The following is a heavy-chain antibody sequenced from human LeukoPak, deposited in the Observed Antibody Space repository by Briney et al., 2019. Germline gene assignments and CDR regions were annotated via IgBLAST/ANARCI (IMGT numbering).Heavy chain of an antibody. V-gene: IGHV6-1*01. Sequence: SQTLSLTCTISGDSVSSNSAAWNWIRQSPSRGLEWLGRTYYRSEWYTDYALSVKSRITINPDTSKNQFSLQLNSVTPEDTAVYYCARGYGYYFDYWGQGTLVTVSP. J-gene: IGHJ4*02. D-gene: IGHD5-18*01. CDR1: GDSVSSNSAA. CDR2: TYYRSEWYT. CDR3: ARGYGYYFDY.